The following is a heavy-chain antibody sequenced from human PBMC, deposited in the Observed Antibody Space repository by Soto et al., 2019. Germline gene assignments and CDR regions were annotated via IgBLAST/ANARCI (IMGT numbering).Heavy chain of an antibody. CDR1: GGSISSGDYC. CDR3: ARVSGSYYYGMDV. J-gene: IGHJ6*02. CDR2: IYHSGST. D-gene: IGHD1-26*01. Sequence: SETLSLTCTVSGGSISSGDYCWSWVRQPPGKGLEWIGEIYHSGSTNYNPSLKSRVTISVDKSKNQFSLKLSSVTAADTAVYYCARVSGSYYYGMDVWGQGTAVTVSS. V-gene: IGHV4-4*02.